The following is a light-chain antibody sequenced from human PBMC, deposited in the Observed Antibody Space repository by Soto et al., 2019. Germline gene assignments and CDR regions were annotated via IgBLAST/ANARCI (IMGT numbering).Light chain of an antibody. J-gene: IGKJ1*01. CDR1: QSVSSN. V-gene: IGKV3-15*01. Sequence: EIVMTQSPATLSVSPGERATLSCRASQSVSSNLAWYQQKPGRAPRLLIYGASTRATGIPGRFSGIRSGTEFTLTISSLQSEDFAVYYCQQYDNWPRTFGQGTKVDIK. CDR3: QQYDNWPRT. CDR2: GAS.